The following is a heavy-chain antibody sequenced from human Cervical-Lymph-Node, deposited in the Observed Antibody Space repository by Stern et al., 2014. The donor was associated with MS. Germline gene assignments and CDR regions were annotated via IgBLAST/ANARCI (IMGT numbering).Heavy chain of an antibody. J-gene: IGHJ4*02. CDR3: ARATSDYIWGTYRFLDS. CDR2: SIPMFGIA. D-gene: IGHD3-16*02. Sequence: VQLVQSEAEVKKPGSSVKVSCKASGGTISNYIIGWVRQAPGQGLEWMGGSIPMFGIANYAEKFQDRVTITADESTSTAYMDLSSLRSEDTAVYYCARATSDYIWGTYRFLDSWGQGTLVIVSS. V-gene: IGHV1-69*01. CDR1: GGTISNYI.